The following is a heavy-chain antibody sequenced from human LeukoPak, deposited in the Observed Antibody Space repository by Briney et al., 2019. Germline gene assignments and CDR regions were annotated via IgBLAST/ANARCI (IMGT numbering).Heavy chain of an antibody. V-gene: IGHV4-39*07. D-gene: IGHD1-26*01. CDR1: GDSISSSNYY. CDR2: IYYSRST. Sequence: SETLSLTCTVSGDSISSSNYYWGWIRQPPGKGLEWIRSIYYSRSTFCNPSLKSRVTMSIDKSKNQLSLKLRSVSDADTAIYYCARESGAFSPFGFWGQGTLVTVSS. CDR3: ARESGAFSPFGF. J-gene: IGHJ4*02.